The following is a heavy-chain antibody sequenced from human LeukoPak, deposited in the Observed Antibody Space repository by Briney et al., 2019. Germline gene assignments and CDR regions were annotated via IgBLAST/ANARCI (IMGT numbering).Heavy chain of an antibody. CDR1: GYTFTAYY. CDR3: ARDGTNSSGYYSLYYFDY. V-gene: IGHV1-2*02. J-gene: IGHJ4*02. D-gene: IGHD3-22*01. Sequence: ASVKVSCKASGYTFTAYYMHWVRQAPGQGLEWMGWINPNSGDTNYAQKFQGRVTMTRDMSTSTVYMELSSLRSEDTAVYYCARDGTNSSGYYSLYYFDYWGQGTLVTVSS. CDR2: INPNSGDT.